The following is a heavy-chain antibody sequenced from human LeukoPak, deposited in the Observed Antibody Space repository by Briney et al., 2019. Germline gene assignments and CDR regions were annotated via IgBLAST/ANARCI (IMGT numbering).Heavy chain of an antibody. V-gene: IGHV4-34*01. CDR2: INHSGST. CDR3: ARGPLYSFPGDYFDY. CDR1: GGSFSGYY. Sequence: ASETLSLTCAVYGGSFSGYYWSWIRQPPGKGLEWIGEINHSGSTNYNPSLKSRVTISVDTSKNQFSLKLSSVTAADTAVYYCARGPLYSFPGDYFDYWGQGTLVTVSS. D-gene: IGHD6-13*01. J-gene: IGHJ4*02.